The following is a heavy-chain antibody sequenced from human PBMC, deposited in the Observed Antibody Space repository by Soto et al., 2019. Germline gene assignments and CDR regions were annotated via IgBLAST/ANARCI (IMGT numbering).Heavy chain of an antibody. Sequence: PSETLSLTCTVSGYSMSSDSYWGWIRQSPGKGPEWIASMYHGGTTFCNPSLKSRVTMSIDTSSNQFSLRLTSVTAADTAVYYCARVHVMVVAGSTFDYWGHGIMVTVSS. J-gene: IGHJ4*01. D-gene: IGHD2-15*01. V-gene: IGHV4-38-2*02. CDR3: ARVHVMVVAGSTFDY. CDR1: GYSMSSDSY. CDR2: MYHGGTT.